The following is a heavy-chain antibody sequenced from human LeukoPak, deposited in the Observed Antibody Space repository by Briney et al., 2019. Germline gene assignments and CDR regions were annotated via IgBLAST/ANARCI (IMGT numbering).Heavy chain of an antibody. Sequence: GGSLRLSRAVSGFTFSGFWMSWSRQAPGKGLEWVASINSDGSEGYYADVVKGRFTISRDNAKNSLYLQINSLRAEDAAVYYCARSSYSSSSSVWGQGTMVTVSS. CDR2: INSDGSEG. V-gene: IGHV3-7*03. CDR3: ARSSYSSSSSV. J-gene: IGHJ3*01. D-gene: IGHD6-6*01. CDR1: GFTFSGFW.